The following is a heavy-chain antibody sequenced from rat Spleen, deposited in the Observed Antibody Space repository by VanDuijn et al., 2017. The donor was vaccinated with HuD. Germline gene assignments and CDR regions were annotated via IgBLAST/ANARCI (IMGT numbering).Heavy chain of an antibody. CDR1: GFTFSDYT. Sequence: EVQLVESGGGLVQPGESLKLSCVASGFTFSDYTMAWVRQAPTKGLEWVAAIIYDGSNTYYRDSVKGRFTISRDNAKSTLYLQMDSLRSEDTATYYCSRTMGITYDYFDYWGPGTMVTVSS. CDR3: SRTMGITYDYFDY. CDR2: IIYDGSNT. J-gene: IGHJ1*01. V-gene: IGHV5-7*01. D-gene: IGHD1-9*01.